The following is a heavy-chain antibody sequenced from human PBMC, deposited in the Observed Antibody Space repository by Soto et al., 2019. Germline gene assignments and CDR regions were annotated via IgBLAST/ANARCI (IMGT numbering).Heavy chain of an antibody. CDR1: GFTFSSYA. D-gene: IGHD3-16*01. CDR3: AKAPVDYVWGSYDY. V-gene: IGHV3-23*01. CDR2: ISGSGGST. J-gene: IGHJ4*02. Sequence: EVQLLESGGGLVQPGGSLRLSCAASGFTFSSYAMSWVRQAPGKGLEWVSAISGSGGSTYYADSVKGRFTISRDNSKNTLYLQMNSRRAEDTAVYYCAKAPVDYVWGSYDYRGQGTLVTVSS.